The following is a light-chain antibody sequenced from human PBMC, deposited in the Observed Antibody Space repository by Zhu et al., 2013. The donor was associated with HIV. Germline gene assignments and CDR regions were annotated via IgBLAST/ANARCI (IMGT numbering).Light chain of an antibody. CDR2: DAS. CDR3: QQYDNSPFT. CDR1: QSVSSY. Sequence: EIVLTQSPATLSFSPGERATLSCRASQSVSSYLAWYQQKPGQPPRLLIYDASTRATGIPDRFSGSGSGTNFTLTISRLEPEDFAVYYCQQYDNSPFTFGPGTKVDIK. J-gene: IGKJ3*01. V-gene: IGKV3-20*01.